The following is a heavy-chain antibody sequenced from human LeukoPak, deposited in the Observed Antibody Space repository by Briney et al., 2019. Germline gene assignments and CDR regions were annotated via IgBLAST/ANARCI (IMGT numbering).Heavy chain of an antibody. J-gene: IGHJ6*04. Sequence: PSETLSLTCAVSGGSISSSNWWSWVRQPPGKGLVWVSRINADGSNTNYADYVKGRFTISRDNAKNTLYLQMHSLTADDTAVYYCARDLHVWGKGTTATISS. CDR3: ARDLHV. V-gene: IGHV3-74*01. D-gene: IGHD5/OR15-5a*01. CDR1: GGSISSSNW. CDR2: INADGSNT.